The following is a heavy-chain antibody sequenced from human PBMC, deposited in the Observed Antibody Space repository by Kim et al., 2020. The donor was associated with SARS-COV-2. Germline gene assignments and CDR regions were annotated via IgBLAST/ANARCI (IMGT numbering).Heavy chain of an antibody. CDR3: ARRPRYCSSTSCYFDY. V-gene: IGHV5-51*01. J-gene: IGHJ4*02. Sequence: GESLKISCKGSGYSFTSYWIGWVRQMPGKGLEWMGIIYPGDSDTRYSPSFQGQVTISADKSISTAYLQWSSLKASDTAMYYCARRPRYCSSTSCYFDYWGQGTLVTVSS. CDR2: IYPGDSDT. CDR1: GYSFTSYW. D-gene: IGHD2-2*01.